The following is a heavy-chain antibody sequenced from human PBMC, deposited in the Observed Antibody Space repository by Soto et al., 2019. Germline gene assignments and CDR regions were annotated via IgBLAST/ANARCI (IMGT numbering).Heavy chain of an antibody. V-gene: IGHV4-59*01. D-gene: IGHD6-13*01. CDR2: IYYSGST. Sequence: SETLSLTCTVSGGSISSYYWSWIRQPPGKGLEWIGYIYYSGSTNYNPSLKSRVTISVDTSKNQFSLKLSSVTAADTAAYYCERGTSADYSSSWYYSDYWGQGTLVTDSS. CDR1: GGSISSYY. J-gene: IGHJ4*02. CDR3: ERGTSADYSSSWYYSDY.